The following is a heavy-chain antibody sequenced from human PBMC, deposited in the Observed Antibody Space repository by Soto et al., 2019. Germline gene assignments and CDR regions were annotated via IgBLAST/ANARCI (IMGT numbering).Heavy chain of an antibody. CDR2: IYHSGST. J-gene: IGHJ6*02. V-gene: IGHV4-4*02. D-gene: IGHD6-13*01. Sequence: PSETLSLTCAVSGGSISSSNWWSCVRQPPGKGLEWIGEIYHSGSTNYNPSLKSRVTISVDKSKNQFSLKLSSVTAADTAVYYCARIRAAAGYYYGMDVWGQGTTVTVSS. CDR3: ARIRAAAGYYYGMDV. CDR1: GGSISSSNW.